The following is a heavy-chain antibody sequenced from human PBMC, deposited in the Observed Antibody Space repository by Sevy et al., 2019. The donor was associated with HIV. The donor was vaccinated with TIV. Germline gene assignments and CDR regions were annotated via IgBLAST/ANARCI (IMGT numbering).Heavy chain of an antibody. CDR1: GITFSSCA. CDR3: ASLLTEDPFDI. CDR2: ISAGGGRT. D-gene: IGHD3-10*01. V-gene: IGHV3-23*01. Sequence: GGSLRLSCAASGITFSSCAMSWVRQAPGKGLEWVSGISAGGGRTYHADSVKGRFTMSGDKSKNTLYLQMNSLTAEDTAVYYCASLLTEDPFDIWGQGTMVTVSS. J-gene: IGHJ3*02.